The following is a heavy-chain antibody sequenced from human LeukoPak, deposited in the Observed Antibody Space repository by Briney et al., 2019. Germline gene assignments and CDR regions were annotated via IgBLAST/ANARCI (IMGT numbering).Heavy chain of an antibody. D-gene: IGHD4-23*01. CDR1: GFTLSSYA. J-gene: IGHJ4*02. Sequence: SGGSLRLSCAASGFTLSSYAMSWVRQAPGKGLEWVSAISDSGNTYHADSVKGRFTISRDSSKNTLFLQMNRLRPEDAAVYYCAKATLRTTVVKGVLDYWGQGTLVTVSS. CDR2: ISDSGNT. CDR3: AKATLRTTVVKGVLDY. V-gene: IGHV3-23*01.